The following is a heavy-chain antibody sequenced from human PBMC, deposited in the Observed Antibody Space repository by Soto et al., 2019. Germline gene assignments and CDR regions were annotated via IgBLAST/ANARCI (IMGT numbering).Heavy chain of an antibody. V-gene: IGHV4-39*01. CDR2: IYYTGNT. Sequence: SETLSLTCTVSGDSLRSSSHYWGWIRQLPGKGLEWLGSIYYTGNTYYNPSLKSRVSMSVDMSTNEISLRLRAESIADTAVNYGVRMEMYAAEFTPNFDRWGQGALVTASS. CDR3: VRMEMYAAEFTPNFDR. CDR1: GDSLRSSSHY. D-gene: IGHD2-8*01. J-gene: IGHJ4*02.